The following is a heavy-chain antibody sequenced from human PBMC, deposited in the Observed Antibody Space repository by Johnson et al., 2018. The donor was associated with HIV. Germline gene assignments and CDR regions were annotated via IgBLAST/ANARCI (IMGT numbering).Heavy chain of an antibody. CDR2: ISYDGSNK. V-gene: IGHV3-30*04. CDR1: GFTFSSYA. D-gene: IGHD2/OR15-2a*01. Sequence: QVQLVESGGGVVQPGRSLRLSCAASGFTFSSYAMHWVRQAPGKGLEWVAVISYDGSNKYYADSVKGRFTISRDNSKNTVFLQMTSLRAEDTALYYCARDCRNSTSCLAFDIWGQGTRVTVSS. J-gene: IGHJ3*02. CDR3: ARDCRNSTSCLAFDI.